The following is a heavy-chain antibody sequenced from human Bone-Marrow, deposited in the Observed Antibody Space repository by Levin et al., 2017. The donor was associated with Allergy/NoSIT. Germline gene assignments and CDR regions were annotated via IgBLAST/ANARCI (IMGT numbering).Heavy chain of an antibody. Sequence: GESLKISCKASGYSFTGYYMHWVRQAPGQGLEWMGWINPNSGGTNYAQKFQGRVTMTRDTSISTAYMELSRLRSDDTAVYYCARDQGTAAWFDPWGQGTLVTVSS. D-gene: IGHD1-1*01. J-gene: IGHJ5*02. V-gene: IGHV1-2*02. CDR2: INPNSGGT. CDR3: ARDQGTAAWFDP. CDR1: GYSFTGYY.